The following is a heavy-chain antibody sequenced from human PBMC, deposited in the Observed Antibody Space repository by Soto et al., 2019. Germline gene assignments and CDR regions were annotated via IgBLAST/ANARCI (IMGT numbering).Heavy chain of an antibody. CDR1: GFTFSSYA. V-gene: IGHV3-23*01. CDR2: ISGSGGST. J-gene: IGHJ4*02. D-gene: IGHD3-10*01. CDR3: AKPRRERVGELRKEYYFDY. Sequence: GGSLRLSCAASGFTFSSYAMSWVHQAPGKGLEWVSAISGSGGSTYYADSVKGRFTISRDNSKNTLYLQMNSLRAEDTAVYHCAKPRRERVGELRKEYYFDYWGQGTLVTVSS.